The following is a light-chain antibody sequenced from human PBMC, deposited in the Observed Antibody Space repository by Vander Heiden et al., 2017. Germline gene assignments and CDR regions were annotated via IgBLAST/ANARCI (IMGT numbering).Light chain of an antibody. CDR2: AAS. CDR1: QSSSSY. V-gene: IGKV1-39*01. Sequence: DIQMTQSPSSLSASVGDRGTITCRACQSSSSYLNWYQQKPGKAPNLLIYAASSFQSGVPSRFSGSGSGTDFTLTISSLQPEDFATYYCQQSDSTPRTFGQGTKLEIK. J-gene: IGKJ2*01. CDR3: QQSDSTPRT.